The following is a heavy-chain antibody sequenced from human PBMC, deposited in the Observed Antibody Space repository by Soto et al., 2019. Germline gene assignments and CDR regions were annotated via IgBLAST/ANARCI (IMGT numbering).Heavy chain of an antibody. CDR3: ADRPAQQHLVSEWFEP. J-gene: IGHJ5*02. V-gene: IGHV2-5*01. Sequence: QITLKESGPTLVKPTQTLTLTCTISGFSVNTNGVGVGWIRQPPGKALEWLALIYCNDDKRYSPSLKSRLTITKYTSKNQVVLPMTNMDPVDTGTYYCADRPAQQHLVSEWFEPWGQGTLVTVSS. D-gene: IGHD6-13*01. CDR2: IYCNDDK. CDR1: GFSVNTNGVG.